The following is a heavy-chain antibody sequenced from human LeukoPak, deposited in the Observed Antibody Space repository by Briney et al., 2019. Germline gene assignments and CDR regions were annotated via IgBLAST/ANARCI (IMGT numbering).Heavy chain of an antibody. V-gene: IGHV1-8*02. Sequence: ASVRVSCTASGYTFTSYYMHWVRQATGQGLEWMGWMNPNSGNTGYAQKFQGRVTMTRNTSISTAYMELSSLRSEDTAVYYCARGLGSGDYVWGSYRYNNWFDPWGQGTLVTVSS. CDR1: GYTFTSYY. CDR2: MNPNSGNT. J-gene: IGHJ5*02. D-gene: IGHD3-16*02. CDR3: ARGLGSGDYVWGSYRYNNWFDP.